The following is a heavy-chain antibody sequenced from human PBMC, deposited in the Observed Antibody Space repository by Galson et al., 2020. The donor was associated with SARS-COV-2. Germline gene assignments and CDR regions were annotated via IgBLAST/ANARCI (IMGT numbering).Heavy chain of an antibody. CDR3: ARVPRAVAWMDWMDP. J-gene: IGHJ5*02. V-gene: IGHV1-18*04. CDR1: GYTFTSYG. D-gene: IGHD3-10*01. Sequence: ASVKVSCKASGYTFTSYGISWVRQAPGQGLEWMGWISAYNGNTNYVQKLQGRVTMTTDTSTSTAYMELRSLSSDDTAVYYCARVPRAVAWMDWMDPWGQGILVSVSA. CDR2: ISAYNGNT.